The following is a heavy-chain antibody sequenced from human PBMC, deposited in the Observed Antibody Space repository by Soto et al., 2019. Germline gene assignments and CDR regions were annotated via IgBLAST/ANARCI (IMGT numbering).Heavy chain of an antibody. D-gene: IGHD6-6*01. J-gene: IGHJ2*01. Sequence: QVQLVQSGAEVKKPGASVKVSCKASGYTFTSYGISWVRQAPGQGLEWMGWINPNSGGTNYAQRFQGRVTVTRDTSISTAYMELSSLRSDDTAVYYCAREHHDSSSHSYWYFDLWGRGTLVTVSS. V-gene: IGHV1-2*02. CDR3: AREHHDSSSHSYWYFDL. CDR1: GYTFTSYG. CDR2: INPNSGGT.